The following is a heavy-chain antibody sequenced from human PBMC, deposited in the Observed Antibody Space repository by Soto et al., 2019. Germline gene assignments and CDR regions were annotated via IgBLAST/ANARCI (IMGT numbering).Heavy chain of an antibody. J-gene: IGHJ4*02. CDR2: ISAYNGNT. D-gene: IGHD4-17*01. CDR3: ARDAEEADYGDYATIEIFDY. CDR1: GYTFTSYG. Sequence: GASVKVSCKASGYTFTSYGISWVRQAPGQGLEWMGWISAYNGNTNYAQKLQGRVTMTTDTSTSTAYMELRSLRSDDTAVYYCARDAEEADYGDYATIEIFDYWGQGTLVTVSS. V-gene: IGHV1-18*01.